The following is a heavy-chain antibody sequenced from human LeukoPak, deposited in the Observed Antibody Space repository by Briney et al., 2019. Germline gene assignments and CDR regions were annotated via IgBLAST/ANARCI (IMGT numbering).Heavy chain of an antibody. V-gene: IGHV4-61*09. J-gene: IGHJ4*02. D-gene: IGHD6-13*01. CDR1: GGSISSGSYC. CDR3: ARVPQKYSSSQNFDY. Sequence: SETLSLTCNVSGGSISSGSYCWSWIRQPAGKGLEWIGHIHISGNTNYNPSLKSRVTISVDTSKNQFSLKLSSVTAADTAVYYCARVPQKYSSSQNFDYWGQGTLVTVSS. CDR2: IHISGNT.